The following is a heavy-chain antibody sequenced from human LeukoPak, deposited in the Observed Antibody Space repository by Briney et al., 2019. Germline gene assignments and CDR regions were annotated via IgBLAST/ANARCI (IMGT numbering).Heavy chain of an antibody. Sequence: SETPSLTCTVSGGSISSNYWTWIRQPPGKGLEWIGYIYYSGSTTYNPSLNSRVTISLDTSKNQFSLKLSSVTAADTAIYYCARRSYGSFDYWGQGTLVTVSS. V-gene: IGHV4-59*08. CDR2: IYYSGST. CDR1: GGSISSNY. J-gene: IGHJ4*02. CDR3: ARRSYGSFDY. D-gene: IGHD5-18*01.